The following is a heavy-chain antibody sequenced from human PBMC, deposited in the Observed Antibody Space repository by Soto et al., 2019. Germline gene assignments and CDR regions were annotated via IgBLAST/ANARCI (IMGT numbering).Heavy chain of an antibody. Sequence: PSETLSLTCRVAGGFTTTNNWWSCGRQPPGKGLEWIGDAYHSGSTEYNPSLKSRVGISVDKSKNQISLKLTSATAADTAVYYCARSPPSSYYGGSGTFDYWGQGTLVTVSS. CDR3: ARSPPSSYYGGSGTFDY. CDR2: AYHSGST. J-gene: IGHJ4*02. V-gene: IGHV4-4*02. CDR1: GGFTTTNNW. D-gene: IGHD3-10*01.